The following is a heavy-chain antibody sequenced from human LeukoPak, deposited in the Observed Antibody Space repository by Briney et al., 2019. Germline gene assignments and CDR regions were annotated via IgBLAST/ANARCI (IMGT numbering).Heavy chain of an antibody. J-gene: IGHJ6*03. V-gene: IGHV3-48*03. CDR2: ISSSGRTM. Sequence: GGSLRLSCAASGFIFSSYEMSWVRQAPGKGLEWVSYISSSGRTMYYADSVKGRFTISRDNSKNTLYLQMNSLRAEDTVVYYCAKGRGWEASYYYYYMDVWGKGTTVTISS. CDR1: GFIFSSYE. D-gene: IGHD1-26*01. CDR3: AKGRGWEASYYYYYMDV.